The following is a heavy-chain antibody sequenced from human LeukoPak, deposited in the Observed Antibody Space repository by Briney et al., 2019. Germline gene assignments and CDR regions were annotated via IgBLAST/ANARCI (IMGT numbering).Heavy chain of an antibody. D-gene: IGHD5-24*01. Sequence: SETLSLTCTVSGGSISSSSYYWGWLRQPPGKGLEWIGSIYYSGSTYYNPSLKSRVTISVDTSKDQFSLKLSSVTAADTAVYYCASEVGGGYDYWGQGTLVTVSS. J-gene: IGHJ4*02. CDR3: ASEVGGGYDY. CDR1: GGSISSSSYY. CDR2: IYYSGST. V-gene: IGHV4-39*01.